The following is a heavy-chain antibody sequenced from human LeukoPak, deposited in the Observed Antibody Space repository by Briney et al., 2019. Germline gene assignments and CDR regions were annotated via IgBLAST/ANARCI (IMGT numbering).Heavy chain of an antibody. J-gene: IGHJ4*02. V-gene: IGHV1-69*05. CDR3: ARDGSRGSYYGY. D-gene: IGHD1-26*01. CDR1: GGTFSSYA. CDR2: IIPIFGTA. Sequence: ASVKVSCKASGGTFSSYAISWVRQALGQGLEWMGRIIPIFGTANYAQKFQGRVTITTDESTSTAHMELSSLRSEDTAVYYCARDGSRGSYYGYWGQGTLVTVSS.